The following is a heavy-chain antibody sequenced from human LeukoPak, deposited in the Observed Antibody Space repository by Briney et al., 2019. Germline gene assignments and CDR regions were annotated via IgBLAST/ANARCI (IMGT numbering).Heavy chain of an antibody. J-gene: IGHJ4*02. CDR3: ARQVGIGSGSHRPYFDY. D-gene: IGHD3-10*01. Sequence: SETPSLTCTVSGGSISSSSYYWGWIRQPPGKGLEWIGSIYYSGSTYYNPSLKSRVTISVDTSKNQFTLKLSSVTAADTAVYYCARQVGIGSGSHRPYFDYWGQGTLVTVSS. CDR1: GGSISSSSYY. CDR2: IYYSGST. V-gene: IGHV4-39*01.